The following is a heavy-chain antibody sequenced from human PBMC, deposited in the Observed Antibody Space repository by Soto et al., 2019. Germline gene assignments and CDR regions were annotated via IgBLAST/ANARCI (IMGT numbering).Heavy chain of an antibody. Sequence: PGGSLRVSCAASGFTFSSYAMSGVLQAPGKWLEWVSAISGSGGSTYYADSVKVRFTISRDNSKNTLYLQMNSLSAEDTAVYYCAKAHYYDSSGYYRLPPLPNFDYWGQGTLVTVSS. J-gene: IGHJ4*02. CDR1: GFTFSSYA. CDR3: AKAHYYDSSGYYRLPPLPNFDY. CDR2: ISGSGGST. D-gene: IGHD3-22*01. V-gene: IGHV3-23*01.